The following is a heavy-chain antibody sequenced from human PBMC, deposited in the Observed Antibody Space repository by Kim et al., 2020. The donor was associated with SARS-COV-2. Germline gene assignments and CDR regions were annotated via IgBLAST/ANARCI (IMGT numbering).Heavy chain of an antibody. D-gene: IGHD6-19*01. V-gene: IGHV3-30*18. CDR1: GFTFSSYG. CDR2: ISYDGSNK. J-gene: IGHJ6*02. Sequence: GGSLRLSCADSGFTFSSYGMHWVRQAPGKGLEWVAVISYDGSNKDYADSVKGRFTISRDNSNNTLYLQMNSLRAEDTAVYYCAKDRTGGPARSGWSYYYYGMDVWGQGTTVTVSS. CDR3: AKDRTGGPARSGWSYYYYGMDV.